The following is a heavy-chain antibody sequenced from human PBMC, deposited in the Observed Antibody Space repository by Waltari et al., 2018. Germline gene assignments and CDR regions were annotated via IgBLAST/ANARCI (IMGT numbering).Heavy chain of an antibody. Sequence: SSSYYWGWIRQPPGKGLEWIGSIYYSGSTYYNPSLKSRVTISVDTSKNQFSLKLSSVTAADTAVYYCARVAVGNFDYWGQGTLVTVSS. J-gene: IGHJ4*02. CDR2: IYYSGST. CDR1: SSSYY. V-gene: IGHV4-39*07. CDR3: ARVAVGNFDY. D-gene: IGHD1-26*01.